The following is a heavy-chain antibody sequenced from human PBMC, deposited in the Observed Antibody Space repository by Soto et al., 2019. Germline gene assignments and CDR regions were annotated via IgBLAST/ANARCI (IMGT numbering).Heavy chain of an antibody. CDR1: GGSVSSGSYY. Sequence: SETLSLTCTVSGGSVSSGSYYWSWIRQPPGKGLEWIEYIYYSGSTNYNPSLKSRVTISVDTSKNQFSLKLSSVTAADTAVYYCASSPRLRFHYYYGMDVWGQGTTVTVSS. CDR3: ASSPRLRFHYYYGMDV. D-gene: IGHD2-21*02. V-gene: IGHV4-61*01. CDR2: IYYSGST. J-gene: IGHJ6*02.